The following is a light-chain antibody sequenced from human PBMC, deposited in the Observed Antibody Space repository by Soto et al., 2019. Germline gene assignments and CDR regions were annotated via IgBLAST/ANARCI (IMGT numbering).Light chain of an antibody. CDR3: QQYKNWPPTYT. J-gene: IGKJ2*01. CDR1: QSVSNN. V-gene: IGKV3-15*01. CDR2: GAS. Sequence: EIVITQSPATLSVSPGERATLSCRASQSVSNNLAWYQQKPGQAPRLLIYGASTRATGIPARFSGSGSGTEFILTISSLQSEDFAVYYCQQYKNWPPTYTFGQGTKLEI.